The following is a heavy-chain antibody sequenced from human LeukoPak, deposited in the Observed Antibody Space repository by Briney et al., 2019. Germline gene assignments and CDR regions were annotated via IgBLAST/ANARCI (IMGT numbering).Heavy chain of an antibody. CDR2: INHSGST. D-gene: IGHD2-2*01. V-gene: IGHV4-34*01. CDR3: ARGSYCSSPTCREFYYYYGMDV. J-gene: IGHJ6*02. CDR1: GGSFSGYY. Sequence: SETLSLTCAVYGGSFSGYYWSWIRQPPGKGLEWIGEINHSGSTSYNPSLKSRVTISVDTSKNQFSLKLSSVTAADTAVYYCARGSYCSSPTCREFYYYYGMDVWGQGTTVTVSS.